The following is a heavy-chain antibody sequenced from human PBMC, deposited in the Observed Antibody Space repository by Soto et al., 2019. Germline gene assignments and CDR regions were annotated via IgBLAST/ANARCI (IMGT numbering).Heavy chain of an antibody. D-gene: IGHD4-17*01. CDR3: ARETYGVAAFDI. CDR1: GFTCSSYG. V-gene: IGHV3-33*01. CDR2: IWYDGSNK. Sequence: RGSLRLSCAASGFTCSSYGMHWVRQAPGKGLEWVAVIWYDGSNKYYADSVKGRFTISRDNSKNTLYLQMNSLRAEDTAVYYCARETYGVAAFDIWGQGTMVTVSS. J-gene: IGHJ3*02.